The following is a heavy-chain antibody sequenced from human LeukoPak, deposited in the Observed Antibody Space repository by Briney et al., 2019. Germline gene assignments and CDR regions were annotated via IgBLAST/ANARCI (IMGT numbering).Heavy chain of an antibody. CDR1: GFSFTTYW. CDR2: INEDGSEK. CDR3: ARDLHEGSGSYHGAFDI. J-gene: IGHJ3*02. D-gene: IGHD3-10*01. V-gene: IGHV3-7*01. Sequence: PGGSLRLSCAASGFSFTTYWMTWVRQAPGKGLQWVANINEDGSEKYYVDSVKGRFTISRDNAKNSLYLQMNSLRAEDTAVYYCARDLHEGSGSYHGAFDIWGQGTMVTVSS.